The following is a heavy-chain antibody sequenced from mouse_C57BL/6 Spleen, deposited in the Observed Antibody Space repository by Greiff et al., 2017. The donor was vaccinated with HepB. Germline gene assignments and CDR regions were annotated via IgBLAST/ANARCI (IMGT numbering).Heavy chain of an antibody. D-gene: IGHD2-5*01. CDR1: GYAFTNYL. V-gene: IGHV1-54*01. J-gene: IGHJ3*01. CDR3: ARDKDSNSFAY. CDR2: INPGSGGT. Sequence: VHLVESGAELVRPGTSVKVSCKASGYAFTNYLIEWVKQRPGQGLEWIGVINPGSGGTNYNEKFKGKATLTADKSSSTAYMQLSSLTSEDSAVYFCARDKDSNSFAYWGQGTLVTVSA.